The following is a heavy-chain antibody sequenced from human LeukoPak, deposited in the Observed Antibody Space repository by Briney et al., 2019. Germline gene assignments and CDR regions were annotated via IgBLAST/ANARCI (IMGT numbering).Heavy chain of an antibody. D-gene: IGHD3-10*01. CDR1: GYTFTSYG. CDR2: ISAYNGNT. V-gene: IGHV1-18*01. Sequence: ASVKVSCKASGYTFTSYGISWVRQAPGQGLEWMGWISAYNGNTNYAQKLQGRVTMTTDTSTSTAYVELRSLRSDDTAVYYCARDMPPSSGTLDYWGQGTLVTVSS. CDR3: ARDMPPSSGTLDY. J-gene: IGHJ4*02.